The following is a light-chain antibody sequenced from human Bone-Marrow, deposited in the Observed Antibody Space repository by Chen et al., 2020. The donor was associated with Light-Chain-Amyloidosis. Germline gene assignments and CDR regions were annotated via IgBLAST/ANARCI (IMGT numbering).Light chain of an antibody. V-gene: IGLV2-14*01. Sequence: QPPLTRPPSVLGPPGQPIPSPCPGTSSDVVVYNYASWYQQPPAKAPKLMIYDVSNRPSGVSNRYSGSKSGNTASLTISGLQAEDEADYYCSSYTSSSTLVFGTGTKVTVL. CDR3: SSYTSSSTLV. CDR1: SSDVVVYNY. J-gene: IGLJ1*01. CDR2: DVS.